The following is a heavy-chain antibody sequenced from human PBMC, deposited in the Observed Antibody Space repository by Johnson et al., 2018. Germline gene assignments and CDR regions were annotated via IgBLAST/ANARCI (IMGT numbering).Heavy chain of an antibody. D-gene: IGHD3-22*01. CDR1: GYTFASYD. CDR2: MNPNSGNT. Sequence: QVQLVQSGAEVKKPGASVKVSCKASGYTFASYDINWVRQATRQGLEWMGWMNPNSGNTGYAQKFQGRVTMTRNTSIGTAYMELSSLRSDDTAGYYCGGGFRDISGKEYFQHWGQGTVITVSS. CDR3: GGGFRDISGKEYFQH. J-gene: IGHJ1*01. V-gene: IGHV1-8*01.